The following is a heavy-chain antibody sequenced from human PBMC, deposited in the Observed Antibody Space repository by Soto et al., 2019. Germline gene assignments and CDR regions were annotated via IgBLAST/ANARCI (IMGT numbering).Heavy chain of an antibody. J-gene: IGHJ4*02. CDR3: VKSKALGACDFKVDY. CDR1: GFTFSNYG. CDR2: ISSDGSYE. D-gene: IGHD2-21*01. V-gene: IGHV3-30*18. Sequence: QVQLVESGGGVVQPGRSLRLSCAASGFTFSNYGMHWVRQAPGKGLEWVAVISSDGSYEYYGDSVKGRFTVSRENSKNTLYVQMDSLRAEDTAVYYCVKSKALGACDFKVDYWGQGTLVTVSS.